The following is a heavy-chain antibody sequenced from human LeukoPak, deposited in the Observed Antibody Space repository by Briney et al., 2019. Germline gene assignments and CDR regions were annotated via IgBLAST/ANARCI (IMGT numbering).Heavy chain of an antibody. Sequence: SETLSLTCTVSGGSISSYYWSWIRQPPGKGLEWIGYIYYSGSTNYNPSLKSRVTISVDTSKNQFSLKLSSVTAADTAVYYCARAPGIAAAGWYFDLWGRGTLVTVSS. CDR2: IYYSGST. CDR3: ARAPGIAAAGWYFDL. V-gene: IGHV4-59*08. D-gene: IGHD6-13*01. CDR1: GGSISSYY. J-gene: IGHJ2*01.